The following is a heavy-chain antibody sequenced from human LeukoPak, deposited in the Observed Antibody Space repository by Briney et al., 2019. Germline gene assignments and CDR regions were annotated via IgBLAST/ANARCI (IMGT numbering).Heavy chain of an antibody. CDR2: IRSKANSYAT. J-gene: IGHJ4*02. D-gene: IGHD6-19*01. CDR3: TRHAGIAVAGTGY. CDR1: GFTFSGSA. V-gene: IGHV3-73*01. Sequence: GGSLRLSCAASGFTFSGSAMHWVRQASGKGLEWVGRIRSKANSYATAYAASVKGRFTISRDDSKNTAYLQMNSLKTEDTAVYYCTRHAGIAVAGTGYWGQGTLVTVSS.